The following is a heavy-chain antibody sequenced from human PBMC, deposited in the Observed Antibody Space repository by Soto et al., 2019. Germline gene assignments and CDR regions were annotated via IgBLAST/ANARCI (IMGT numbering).Heavy chain of an antibody. CDR1: GGSISSGGYY. V-gene: IGHV4-31*03. CDR3: ARGDSNYPIDY. Sequence: PSETLSLTCPVSGGSISSGGYYWSWIRQHPGKGLEWIGYIYYSGSTYYNPSLKSRVTISVDTSKDQFSLKLSSVTAADTAVYYCARGDSNYPIDYWGQGTLVTVSS. J-gene: IGHJ4*02. CDR2: IYYSGST. D-gene: IGHD4-4*01.